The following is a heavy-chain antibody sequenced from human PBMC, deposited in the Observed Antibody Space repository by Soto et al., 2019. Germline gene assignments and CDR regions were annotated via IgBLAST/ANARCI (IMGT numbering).Heavy chain of an antibody. CDR1: GFSLTTRGVG. CDR2: IYWDDDK. Sequence: SGPTLVNPTETLTLTCTFSGFSLTTRGVGVGWIRQPPGKALEWLAVIYWDDDKRYSPSLKTRLVLTKDTPKNQVVLTMTNMDSVDTATYFCAHIVITFGGVVADDAFDVWGQGTMVTVSS. CDR3: AHIVITFGGVVADDAFDV. D-gene: IGHD3-16*02. J-gene: IGHJ3*01. V-gene: IGHV2-5*02.